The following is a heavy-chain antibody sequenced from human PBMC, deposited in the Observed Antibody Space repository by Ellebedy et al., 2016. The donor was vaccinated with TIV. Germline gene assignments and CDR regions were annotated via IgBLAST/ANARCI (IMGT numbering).Heavy chain of an antibody. D-gene: IGHD3-3*01. CDR2: IKSKSDGGTT. V-gene: IGHV3-15*01. CDR1: GFIFSNAW. J-gene: IGHJ4*02. Sequence: PGGSLRLSCAASGFIFSNAWMSWVRQAPGKGLEWVGRIKSKSDGGTTDYAAPVKGRFTISRDDSKNTLYLQMDSLKIDDTAVYYCTTGWSSRSVWGQGTLVTVSS. CDR3: TTGWSSRSV.